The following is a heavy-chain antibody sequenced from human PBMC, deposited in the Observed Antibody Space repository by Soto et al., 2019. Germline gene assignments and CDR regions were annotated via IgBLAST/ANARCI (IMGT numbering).Heavy chain of an antibody. Sequence: QVTLKESGPVLVKPTETLTLTCTVSGFSLNNDKMGVSWIRQPPGKALEWLADVFSSDEKSYRTSLKSRLTISRDTSKSQVVLTLTNMDPVDTAAYYCARKLYNTGWTYFDSWGQGTLVTVSS. CDR2: VFSSDEK. V-gene: IGHV2-26*01. D-gene: IGHD6-19*01. CDR3: ARKLYNTGWTYFDS. CDR1: GFSLNNDKMG. J-gene: IGHJ4*02.